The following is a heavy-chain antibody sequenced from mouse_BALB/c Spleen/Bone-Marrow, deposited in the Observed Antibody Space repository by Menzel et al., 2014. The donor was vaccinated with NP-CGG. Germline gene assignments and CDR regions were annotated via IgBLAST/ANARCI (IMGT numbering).Heavy chain of an antibody. CDR2: IWGGGST. D-gene: IGHD2-1*01. CDR1: GFSLTKHG. CDR3: ARGNYGAWFTH. Sequence: VQLQQSGPGLVQPSQSLSITCTVSGFSLTKHGVHWIRQSPGKGLEWLGVIWGGGSTDYNAAFISRLSISKDNSKSQVVFKMNSLEVSDRAMYYCARGNYGAWFTHWGQGTLVTVSA. V-gene: IGHV2-2*02. J-gene: IGHJ3*01.